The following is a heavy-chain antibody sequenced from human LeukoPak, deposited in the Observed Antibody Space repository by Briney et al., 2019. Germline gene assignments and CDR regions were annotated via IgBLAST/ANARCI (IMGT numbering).Heavy chain of an antibody. Sequence: PSETLSLTCTVSGGSISSYYWSWIRQPAGKGLEWIGRIYTSGSTNYNPSLKSRVTMSVDTSKNQFSLKLSSVTAADTAVYYCARSVVVPAAIGYYYGMDVWGQGTTVTVSS. CDR3: ARSVVVPAAIGYYYGMDV. CDR2: IYTSGST. J-gene: IGHJ6*02. D-gene: IGHD2-2*02. CDR1: GGSISSYY. V-gene: IGHV4-4*07.